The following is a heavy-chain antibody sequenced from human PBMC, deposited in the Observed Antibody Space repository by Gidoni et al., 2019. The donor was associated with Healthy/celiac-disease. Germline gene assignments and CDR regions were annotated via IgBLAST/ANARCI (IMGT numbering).Heavy chain of an antibody. V-gene: IGHV4-34*01. CDR2: INHIGST. CDR3: ASTRPRRYCSSTSGSGGVEHSSWYGTPGYYYGMDV. J-gene: IGHJ6*02. CDR1: GGSFSGYY. D-gene: IGHD2-2*01. Sequence: QVQLQQGGAGLLKPVDNLSLTCAVNGGSFSGYYWRWIRQPTGKGRDWSGEINHIGSTTYNPSLKIRVTVSLDTSKNRLSLKLSSLTSADTAVHYCASTRPRRYCSSTSGSGGVEHSSWYGTPGYYYGMDVWGQGTTVTVSS.